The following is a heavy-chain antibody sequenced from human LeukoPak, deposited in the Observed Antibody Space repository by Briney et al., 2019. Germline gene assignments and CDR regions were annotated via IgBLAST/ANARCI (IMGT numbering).Heavy chain of an antibody. CDR2: IYWDDDK. CDR1: GGSISSDYW. D-gene: IGHD3-10*01. CDR3: AHRQGSPFDY. V-gene: IGHV2-5*08. Sequence: TLSLTCTVSGGSISSDYWSWIRQPPGKGLEWLALIYWDDDKRYNPSLKSRLTFTKDTSKNQVVLTMTNMDPVDTATYFCAHRQGSPFDYWGQGTLVTVSS. J-gene: IGHJ4*02.